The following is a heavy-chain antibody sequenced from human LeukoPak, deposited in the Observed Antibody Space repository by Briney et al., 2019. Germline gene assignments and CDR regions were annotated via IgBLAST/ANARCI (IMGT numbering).Heavy chain of an antibody. J-gene: IGHJ4*02. CDR1: GFTFSSYW. Sequence: QPGGSLRLSCAASGFTFSSYWMHWVRQAPGEGLVWVSRINSDGSSTSYADSVKGRFTISRDNAKNTLYLQMNSLRVEDTAVYYCVRDYVWGSYRPLGYWGQGTLVTVSS. CDR3: VRDYVWGSYRPLGY. V-gene: IGHV3-74*01. D-gene: IGHD3-16*02. CDR2: INSDGSST.